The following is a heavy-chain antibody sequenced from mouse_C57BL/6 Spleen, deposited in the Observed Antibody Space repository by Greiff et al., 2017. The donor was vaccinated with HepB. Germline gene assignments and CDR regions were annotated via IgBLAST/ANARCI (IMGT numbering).Heavy chain of an antibody. J-gene: IGHJ2*01. CDR1: GFNIKNTY. CDR2: IDPANGKT. Sequence: VQLKQSVAELVRPGASVKLSCTASGFNIKNTYMHWVKQRPEQGLEWIGRIDPANGKTKYAPKFQGKATITADTSSNTAYLQLSSLTSEDTAIYYCARPNYGSSYYFDYWGQGTTLTVSS. D-gene: IGHD1-1*01. CDR3: ARPNYGSSYYFDY. V-gene: IGHV14-3*01.